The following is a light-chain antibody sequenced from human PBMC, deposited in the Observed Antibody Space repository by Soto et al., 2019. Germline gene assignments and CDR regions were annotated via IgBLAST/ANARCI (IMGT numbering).Light chain of an antibody. CDR3: QQYYNWPPIT. Sequence: EIVMTQSPGTLSVSPGERATLSCRASQSVRSKLAWYQQKPGQAPRLLIYDASTRATGIPARFSGSGSGTDSTLTISSLQSEDFAVYYCQQYYNWPPITFGQGTRLEIK. V-gene: IGKV3-15*01. CDR2: DAS. CDR1: QSVRSK. J-gene: IGKJ5*01.